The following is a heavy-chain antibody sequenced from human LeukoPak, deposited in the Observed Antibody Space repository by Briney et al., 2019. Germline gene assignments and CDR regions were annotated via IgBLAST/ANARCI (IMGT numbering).Heavy chain of an antibody. Sequence: ETLSLTRTVSGGSISSYYWSWVRQAPGKGLEWVSVIYSGGSTYYADSVKGRFTISRDNSKNTLYLQMNSLRAEDTAVYYCARERPGMDYMDVWGKGTTVTVSS. J-gene: IGHJ6*03. CDR1: GGSISSYY. CDR2: IYSGGST. V-gene: IGHV3-53*01. CDR3: ARERPGMDYMDV.